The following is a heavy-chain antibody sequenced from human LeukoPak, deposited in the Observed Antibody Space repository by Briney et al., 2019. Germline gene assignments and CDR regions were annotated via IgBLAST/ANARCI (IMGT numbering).Heavy chain of an antibody. V-gene: IGHV4-39*01. J-gene: IGHJ6*02. CDR2: IYYSGST. Sequence: SETLSLTCTVSGGSISSSSYYWGWIRQPPGTGLEWIGSIYYSGSTYYNPSLKSRVTISVDTSKNQFSLKLSSVTAADTAVYYCARQSHYYGSGSYYYYYYGMDVWGQGTTVTVSS. CDR3: ARQSHYYGSGSYYYYYYGMDV. D-gene: IGHD3-10*01. CDR1: GGSISSSSYY.